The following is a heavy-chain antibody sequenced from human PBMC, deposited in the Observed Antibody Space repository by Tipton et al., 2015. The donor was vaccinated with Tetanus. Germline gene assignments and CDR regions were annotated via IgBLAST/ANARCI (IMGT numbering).Heavy chain of an antibody. CDR1: GFNLNSYA. J-gene: IGHJ3*02. CDR2: IYSGGSST. V-gene: IGHV3-23*03. Sequence: GSLRLSCAASGFNLNSYAMSWVRQAPGKGLEWVSVIYSGGSSTYYADSVRGRFTISRDDSKNTLHLQMNSLRAEDTAIYYCAKAMNDLRYALDIWGQGTLVTVAS. CDR3: AKAMNDLRYALDI. D-gene: IGHD1-1*01.